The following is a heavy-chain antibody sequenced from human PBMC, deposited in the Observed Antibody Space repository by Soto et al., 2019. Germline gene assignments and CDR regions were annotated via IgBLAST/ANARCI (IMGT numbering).Heavy chain of an antibody. Sequence: SETLSLTCTVSGGSISSYYWSWIRQPPGKGLEWIGYIYYSGSTNYNPSLKSRVTMTEDTSTDTAYMELSSLRSEDTAVYYCATAKIGSYSPRARFDYWGQGTLVTVSS. CDR3: ATAKIGSYSPRARFDY. D-gene: IGHD1-26*01. J-gene: IGHJ4*02. CDR1: GGSISSYY. CDR2: IYYSGST. V-gene: IGHV4-59*03.